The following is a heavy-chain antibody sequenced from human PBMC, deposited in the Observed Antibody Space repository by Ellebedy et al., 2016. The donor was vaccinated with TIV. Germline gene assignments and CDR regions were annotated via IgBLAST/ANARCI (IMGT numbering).Heavy chain of an antibody. J-gene: IGHJ4*02. V-gene: IGHV4-4*02. Sequence: GSLRLSXAVSGGSISSSNWWSWVRQPPGKGLEWIGEIYHSGSTNYNPSLKSRVTISVDKSKNQFSLKLSSVTAADTAVYYCARLARAIVGVVVDYWGQGTLVTVSS. D-gene: IGHD3-22*01. CDR1: GGSISSSNW. CDR2: IYHSGST. CDR3: ARLARAIVGVVVDY.